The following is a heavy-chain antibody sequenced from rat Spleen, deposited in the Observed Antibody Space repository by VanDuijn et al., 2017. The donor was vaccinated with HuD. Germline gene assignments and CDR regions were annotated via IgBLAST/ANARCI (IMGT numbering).Heavy chain of an antibody. Sequence: EVQLVESGGGLVQPGRSLKLSCVASGFTFNNFWMSWIRQAPGKGLEWVASISNTGGSIYYPDSVKGRFTISRQNTQNTLYLQMNSLRSEDTATYYCARSDGTHYYLPFADWGQGTLVTVSS. J-gene: IGHJ3*01. D-gene: IGHD1-12*02. CDR3: ARSDGTHYYLPFAD. CDR1: GFTFNNFW. V-gene: IGHV5-31*01. CDR2: ISNTGGSI.